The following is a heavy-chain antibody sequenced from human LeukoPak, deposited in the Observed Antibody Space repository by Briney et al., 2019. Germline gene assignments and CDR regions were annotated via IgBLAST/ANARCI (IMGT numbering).Heavy chain of an antibody. Sequence: SVKVSCKASGGTFSSYAISWVRQAPGQGLEWMGGIIPIFGTANYAQKFQGRVTITEDESTSTAYMELSSLRSEDTAVYYCARNDGGYSYGFDYWGQGTLVTVSS. J-gene: IGHJ4*02. D-gene: IGHD5-18*01. CDR2: IIPIFGTA. V-gene: IGHV1-69*13. CDR1: GGTFSSYA. CDR3: ARNDGGYSYGFDY.